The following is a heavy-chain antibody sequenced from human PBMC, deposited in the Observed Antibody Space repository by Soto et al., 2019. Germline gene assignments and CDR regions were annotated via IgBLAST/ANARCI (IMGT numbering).Heavy chain of an antibody. V-gene: IGHV3-30*18. D-gene: IGHD6-13*01. J-gene: IGHJ6*02. CDR2: ISYDGSNK. CDR3: AKTQYSSSWAFYCGMDV. CDR1: GFTFSSYG. Sequence: QVQLVESGGGVVQPGRSLRLSCAASGFTFSSYGMHWVRQAPGKGLEWVAVISYDGSNKYYADSVKGRFTISRDNSKNMLYLQMNSLRAEDTAVYYCAKTQYSSSWAFYCGMDVWGQGTTVTVSS.